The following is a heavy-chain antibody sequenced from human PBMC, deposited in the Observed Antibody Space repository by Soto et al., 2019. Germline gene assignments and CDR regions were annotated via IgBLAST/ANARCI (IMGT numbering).Heavy chain of an antibody. V-gene: IGHV4-59*08. CDR2: IYYSGST. J-gene: IGHJ5*02. CDR1: GCTISRYR. CDR3: ARQGYSSTEDWFDP. D-gene: IGHD6-13*01. Sequence: SETLSLTCTGSGCTISRYRWSWIRQPPGKGLEWIGYIYYSGSTNYNPSLKSRVTISVDTSKNQFSLKLSSVTAADTAVYYCARQGYSSTEDWFDPWGQGPLVTVS.